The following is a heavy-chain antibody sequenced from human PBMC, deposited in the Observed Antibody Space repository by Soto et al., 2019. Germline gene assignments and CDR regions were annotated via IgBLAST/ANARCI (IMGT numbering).Heavy chain of an antibody. CDR3: ARFGGDGYYNF. CDR1: GFTLSDYY. Sequence: QVQLVESGGGLVKPGGSLRLSCAASGFTLSDYYMTWIRQAPGKGLEWVSDISISGTTIHYAASVRGRFTISRDNAKNPLWIQMNTLRAEETVVYYWARFGGDGYYNFWRQGTMVTVSS. CDR2: ISISGTTI. D-gene: IGHD3-22*01. V-gene: IGHV3-11*01. J-gene: IGHJ4*02.